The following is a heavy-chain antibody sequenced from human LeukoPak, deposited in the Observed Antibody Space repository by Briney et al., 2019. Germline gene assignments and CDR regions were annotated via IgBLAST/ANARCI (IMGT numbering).Heavy chain of an antibody. V-gene: IGHV3-30*02. D-gene: IGHD2-2*01. CDR3: AKDHIVVAAAMSY. CDR2: IRYDGSNK. Sequence: GRSLRLSCAASGFTFSSFGMHWVRQAPGKGLNWVAFIRYDGSNKYYADSVKGRFTISRDNSKNTLYLQMNSLRAEDTAVYYCAKDHIVVAAAMSYWGQGTLVTVSS. CDR1: GFTFSSFG. J-gene: IGHJ4*02.